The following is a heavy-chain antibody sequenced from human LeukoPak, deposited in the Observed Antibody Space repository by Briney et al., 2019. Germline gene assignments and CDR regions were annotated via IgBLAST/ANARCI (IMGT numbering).Heavy chain of an antibody. CDR3: AREGYDSSGYYGY. CDR1: GFTFSSYA. CDR2: ISYDGSNK. J-gene: IGHJ4*02. D-gene: IGHD3-22*01. Sequence: PGGSLRLSCAASGFTFSSYAMHWVRQAPGKGLEWVAVISYDGSNKYYADSVKGRFTISRDNSKNTLYLQMNSLRAEDTAVYYCAREGYDSSGYYGYWGQGTLVTVSS. V-gene: IGHV3-30*14.